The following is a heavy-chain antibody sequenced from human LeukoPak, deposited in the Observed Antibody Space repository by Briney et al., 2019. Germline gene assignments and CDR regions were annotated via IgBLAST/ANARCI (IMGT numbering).Heavy chain of an antibody. CDR3: ATGYSSGWHENYYYYYGMDV. CDR1: GGTFSSYA. J-gene: IGHJ6*02. V-gene: IGHV1-69*13. D-gene: IGHD6-19*01. CDR2: IIPTFGTA. Sequence: SVKVSCKASGGTFSSYAISWVRQAPGQGLEWMGGIIPTFGTANYAQKFQGRVTITADESTSTAYMELSSLRSEDTAVYYCATGYSSGWHENYYYYYGMDVWGQGTTVTVSS.